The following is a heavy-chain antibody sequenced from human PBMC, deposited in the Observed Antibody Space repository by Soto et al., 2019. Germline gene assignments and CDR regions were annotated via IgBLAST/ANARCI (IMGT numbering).Heavy chain of an antibody. V-gene: IGHV4-31*03. CDR3: ARGLSWDIVVAPNWFDP. D-gene: IGHD2-2*01. J-gene: IGHJ5*02. Sequence: PSETLSLTCTVSGGSISSGGYYWSWIRQHPGKGLEWIGYIYYSGSTYYNPSLKSRVTISVDTSKNQFSLKLSSVTAADTAVYYCARGLSWDIVVAPNWFDPWGQGTLVTVSS. CDR2: IYYSGST. CDR1: GGSISSGGYY.